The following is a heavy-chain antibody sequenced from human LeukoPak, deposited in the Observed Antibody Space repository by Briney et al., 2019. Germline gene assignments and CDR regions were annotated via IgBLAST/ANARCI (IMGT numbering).Heavy chain of an antibody. V-gene: IGHV4-61*02. D-gene: IGHD4-11*01. Sequence: SETLSLTCTVSGGSISSGSYYWSWIRQPAGKGLEWIGRIYTSGSTNYNPSLKSRVTISVDTSKNQFSLKLSSVTAADTAVYYCARGPEGYSKAYYMDVWGKGTTVTVSS. J-gene: IGHJ6*03. CDR3: ARGPEGYSKAYYMDV. CDR1: GGSISSGSYY. CDR2: IYTSGST.